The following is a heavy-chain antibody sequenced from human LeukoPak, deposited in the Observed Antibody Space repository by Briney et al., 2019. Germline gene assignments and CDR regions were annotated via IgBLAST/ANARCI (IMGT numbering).Heavy chain of an antibody. D-gene: IGHD6-6*01. J-gene: IGHJ3*02. CDR3: ANKGYSTSSGAFDI. CDR2: IRVDGSYK. CDR1: GFTFSSYG. V-gene: IGHV3-30*02. Sequence: GGSLRLSCAASGFTFSSYGMHWVRQAPGKGLEWVAFIRVDGSYKYYADSVKGRFTISRDNSKNTLYLQMNSLRAEDTAVYYCANKGYSTSSGAFDIWGQGTMVTVSS.